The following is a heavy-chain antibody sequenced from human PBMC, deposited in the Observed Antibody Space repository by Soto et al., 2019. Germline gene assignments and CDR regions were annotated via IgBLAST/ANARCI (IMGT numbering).Heavy chain of an antibody. V-gene: IGHV3-33*01. CDR1: GFTFSSFG. CDR3: ARAASYYSLWSGYYPSRNGMDV. Sequence: QVQVVESGGGVVQPGRSLRLSCAASGFTFSSFGMHWVRQAPGKGLEWVSLIWYDGSKKSYGDSVKGRFTISRDNYRNTVYLQMNSLRADDTAVYYCARAASYYSLWSGYYPSRNGMDVWGQGTTVTVSS. CDR2: IWYDGSKK. J-gene: IGHJ6*02. D-gene: IGHD3-3*01.